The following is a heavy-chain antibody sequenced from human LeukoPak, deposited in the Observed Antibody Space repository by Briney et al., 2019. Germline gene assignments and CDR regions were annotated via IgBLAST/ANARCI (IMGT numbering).Heavy chain of an antibody. V-gene: IGHV3-15*04. Sequence: GGSLRLSCAASGFTFSSAWMTWVRQAPGKGLEWVGRIESRTNSGSTDYAAPVKGRFTISRDDSKNTLYLQMNSLKTEDTAVYYCTRESPQLDYWGQGTLVTVSS. CDR1: GFTFSSAW. CDR2: IESRTNSGST. CDR3: TRESPQLDY. J-gene: IGHJ4*02.